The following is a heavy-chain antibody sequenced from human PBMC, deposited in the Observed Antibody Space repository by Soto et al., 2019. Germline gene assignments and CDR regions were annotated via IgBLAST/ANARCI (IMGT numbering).Heavy chain of an antibody. V-gene: IGHV3-30-3*01. J-gene: IGHJ4*02. Sequence: QPGGSLRLSCAASGFTFSSNAMHWVRQAPGKGLEWVAVLSYDGSNKYYADSVKGRFTISRDNSKNTLYLQMDSLRTEDTALYYCARQRDGREGDYWGQGTLVTVSS. CDR3: ARQRDGREGDY. CDR2: LSYDGSNK. CDR1: GFTFSSNA. D-gene: IGHD1-26*01.